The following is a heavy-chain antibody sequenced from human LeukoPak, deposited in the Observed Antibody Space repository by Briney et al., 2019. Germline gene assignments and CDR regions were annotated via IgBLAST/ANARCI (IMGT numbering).Heavy chain of an antibody. J-gene: IGHJ6*02. CDR3: AKDWRAAAVGYGMDV. D-gene: IGHD6-13*01. V-gene: IGHV3-23*01. CDR2: ISGSGGST. CDR1: GFPFISYA. Sequence: GGALGLSCAASGFPFISYAMSWVRPAPGKGLGWGSAISGSGGSTYYADSVKGRFTISRDNSKNTLYLQMNSLRAEDTAVYYCAKDWRAAAVGYGMDVWGQGTTVTVSS.